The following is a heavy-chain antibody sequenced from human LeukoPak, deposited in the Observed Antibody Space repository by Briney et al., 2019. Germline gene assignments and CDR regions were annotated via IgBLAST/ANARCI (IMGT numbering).Heavy chain of an antibody. CDR1: GGSISSGRYY. V-gene: IGHV4-61*02. CDR2: IYTSGST. Sequence: SQTLSLTCTVSGGSISSGRYYWSWIRQPAGKGLEWIGRIYTSGSTQYNPSLKSRVTISLDTSKNQFSLKLSSVTAADTAVYYRARADDYGLYFDYWGQGTLVTVSS. CDR3: ARADDYGLYFDY. J-gene: IGHJ4*02. D-gene: IGHD4-17*01.